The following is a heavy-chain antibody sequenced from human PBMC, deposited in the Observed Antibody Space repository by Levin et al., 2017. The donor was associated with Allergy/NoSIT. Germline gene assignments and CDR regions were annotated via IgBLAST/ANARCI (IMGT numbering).Heavy chain of an antibody. Sequence: SETLSLTCGVYGGSFSSSYWSWIRQPPGKGLEWIGEINHSGTTKYNPSLKSRVTISVDTSENQISLRLSSVTAADTAVYYCAGAFASAGTDSVYFYYYGVDVWGQGTTVTVSS. CDR3: AGAFASAGTDSVYFYYYGVDV. CDR2: INHSGTT. D-gene: IGHD6-13*01. J-gene: IGHJ6*02. V-gene: IGHV4-34*01. CDR1: GGSFSSSY.